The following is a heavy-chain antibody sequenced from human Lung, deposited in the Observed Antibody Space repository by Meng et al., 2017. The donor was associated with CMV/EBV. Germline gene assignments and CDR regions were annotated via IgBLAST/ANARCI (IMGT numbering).Heavy chain of an antibody. Sequence: ASXXVSXKGSGYYFNAFGISWTRQAPGQGLEWMGWINTANGAPRYAQRFQGRVTMTTDKSTATSYMELRSLTSDDTAVYYCARRRGVYHFLEGGGDAYFDYWXQGTXVTVSS. CDR2: INTANGAP. CDR3: ARRRGVYHFLEGGGDAYFDY. CDR1: GYYFNAFG. D-gene: IGHD3-16*01. V-gene: IGHV1-18*01. J-gene: IGHJ4*02.